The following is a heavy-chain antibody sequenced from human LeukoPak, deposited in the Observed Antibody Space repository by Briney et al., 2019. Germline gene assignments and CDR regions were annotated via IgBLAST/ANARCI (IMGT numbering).Heavy chain of an antibody. CDR2: ISAYNGNT. CDR1: GYTFTSYG. V-gene: IGHV1-18*01. Sequence: VASVKVSCKASGYTFTSYGISWVRQAPGQGLEWMGWISAYNGNTNYAQKLQGRVTMTTDTSTSTAYMELRSLRSDDTAVYYCASVTYYYDSSGLLEDYYYYMDVWGKGTTVTVSS. J-gene: IGHJ6*03. D-gene: IGHD3-22*01. CDR3: ASVTYYYDSSGLLEDYYYYMDV.